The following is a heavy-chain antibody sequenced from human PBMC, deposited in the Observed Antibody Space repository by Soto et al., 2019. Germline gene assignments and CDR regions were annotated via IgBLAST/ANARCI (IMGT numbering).Heavy chain of an antibody. V-gene: IGHV4-39*01. D-gene: IGHD5-18*01. CDR3: ARHWADTAMVTSVRSRTTAGMDV. Sequence: SETLSLTCTVSGGSISSSSYYWGWIRQPPGKGLEWIGSIYYSGSTYYNPSLKSRVTISVDTSKNQFSLKLSSVTAADTAVYYCARHWADTAMVTSVRSRTTAGMDVWGQGTTVTVSS. J-gene: IGHJ6*02. CDR1: GGSISSSSYY. CDR2: IYYSGST.